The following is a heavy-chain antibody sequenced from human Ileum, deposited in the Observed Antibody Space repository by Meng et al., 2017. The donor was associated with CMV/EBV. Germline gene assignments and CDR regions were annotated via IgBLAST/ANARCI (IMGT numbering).Heavy chain of an antibody. V-gene: IGHV3-30-3*01. CDR2: VSSDGNNK. Sequence: GESLKISCAVSGFTFRNYPMHWVRQAPGKGLEWLAVVSSDGNNKYHADSVMGRFTISRDNSKKTLYLQMNGLRGEDTAVYYCAREDDYRNYFDYWGRGTQVTSPQ. CDR3: AREDDYRNYFDY. D-gene: IGHD4-11*01. J-gene: IGHJ4*02. CDR1: GFTFRNYP.